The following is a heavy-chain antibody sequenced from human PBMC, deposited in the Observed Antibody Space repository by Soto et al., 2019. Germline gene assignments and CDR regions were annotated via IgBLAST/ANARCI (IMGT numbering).Heavy chain of an antibody. D-gene: IGHD6-19*01. CDR1: GGPLYSSNW. CDR3: ARDQSSGWYRFYYFDY. Sequence: SGTPSLTRAVSGGPLYSSNWGGCVAQPPGKGLEWIGEIYHSGSTNYNPSLKSRVTISVDKSKNQFSLKLSSVTAADTAVYYCARDQSSGWYRFYYFDYWGQGTLVTVSS. J-gene: IGHJ4*02. V-gene: IGHV4-4*02. CDR2: IYHSGST.